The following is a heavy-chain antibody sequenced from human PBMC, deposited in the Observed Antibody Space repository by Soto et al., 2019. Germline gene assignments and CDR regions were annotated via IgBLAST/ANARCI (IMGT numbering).Heavy chain of an antibody. V-gene: IGHV4-59*01. CDR2: IYYSGST. D-gene: IGHD6-13*01. CDR3: ARLYGIAAVYYYYMDV. CDR1: GGSISSYY. J-gene: IGHJ6*03. Sequence: PSETLSLTCTVSGGSISSYYWSWIRQPPGKGLEWIGYIYYSGSTNYNPSLKSRVTISVDTSKNQFSLKLSSVTAADTAVYYCARLYGIAAVYYYYMDVWGKGTTVTVSS.